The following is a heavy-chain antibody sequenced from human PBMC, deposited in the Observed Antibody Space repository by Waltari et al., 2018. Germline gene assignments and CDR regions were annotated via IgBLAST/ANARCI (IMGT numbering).Heavy chain of an antibody. Sequence: EVQLVESGGGLIQPGGSLRLSCAASGFTVSSNYMSWVRQAPGKGLELVSVFSSGGSTYYADSVKGRFTISRDNSKNTLYLQMNSLRTEDTAVYYCARGDGVRGVIFDYWGQGTLVTVSS. V-gene: IGHV3-53*01. CDR2: FSSGGST. D-gene: IGHD3-10*01. CDR1: GFTVSSNY. J-gene: IGHJ4*02. CDR3: ARGDGVRGVIFDY.